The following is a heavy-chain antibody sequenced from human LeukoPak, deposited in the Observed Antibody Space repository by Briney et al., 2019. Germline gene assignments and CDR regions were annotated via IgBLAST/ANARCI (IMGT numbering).Heavy chain of an antibody. D-gene: IGHD3-10*01. CDR1: GYTFTNNA. CDR3: ARANLWFGELGWIDP. Sequence: ASVKVSCKTSGYTFTNNAINWVRQAPGQGLEWMGWINTNTGNPSYAQGFFTGRYVFSLDTSVTTAYLQISRLKADDTAVYYCARANLWFGELGWIDPWGQGTLVTVSS. J-gene: IGHJ5*02. V-gene: IGHV7-4-1*02. CDR2: INTNTGNP.